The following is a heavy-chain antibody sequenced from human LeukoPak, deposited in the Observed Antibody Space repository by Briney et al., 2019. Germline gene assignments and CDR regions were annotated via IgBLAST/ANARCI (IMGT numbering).Heavy chain of an antibody. Sequence: SETLSLTCTVSGGSISSYYWSWIRQPPGKGLEWIGYIYYSGSTNYNPSLKSRVTISVDTSKNQFSLKLSSVTAAVTAVYYCARVYYYDSSGYSTPYYFDYWGQGTLVTVSS. CDR2: IYYSGST. J-gene: IGHJ4*02. CDR3: ARVYYYDSSGYSTPYYFDY. D-gene: IGHD3-22*01. V-gene: IGHV4-59*01. CDR1: GGSISSYY.